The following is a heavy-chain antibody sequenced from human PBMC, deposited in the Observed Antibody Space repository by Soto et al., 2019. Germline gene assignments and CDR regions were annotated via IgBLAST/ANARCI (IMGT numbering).Heavy chain of an antibody. D-gene: IGHD5-18*01. CDR2: IYYSGST. CDR1: GGSIRSDGSY. V-gene: IGHV4-31*01. J-gene: IGHJ4*02. CDR3: ARRAGNRRGYPIDS. Sequence: QVQLQESGPGLVKPSQTLSLTCAVSGGSIRSDGSYWTWIRQLPGGGLEWIGYIYYSGSTSSNPSLESLASISVDSSENQFSLRLTSVTAADTAVYYCARRAGNRRGYPIDSWGQGTLVTVSS.